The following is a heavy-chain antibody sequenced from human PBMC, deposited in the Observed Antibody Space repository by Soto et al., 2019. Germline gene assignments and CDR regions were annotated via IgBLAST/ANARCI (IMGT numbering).Heavy chain of an antibody. CDR3: ASTQYSSADGMDV. CDR2: IYSGGST. D-gene: IGHD6-25*01. CDR1: GFTVSSNY. V-gene: IGHV3-53*01. Sequence: GGSLRLSCAASGFTVSSNYMSWVRQAPGKGLEWVSVIYSGGSTYYADSVKGRFTISRDNSKNTLYLQMNSLRAEDTAVYYCASTQYSSADGMDVWGQGTRVTVSS. J-gene: IGHJ6*02.